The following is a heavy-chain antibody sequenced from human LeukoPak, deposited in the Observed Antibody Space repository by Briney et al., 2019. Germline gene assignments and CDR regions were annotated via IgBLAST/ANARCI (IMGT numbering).Heavy chain of an antibody. CDR1: GGSFSGYY. J-gene: IGHJ6*03. Sequence: SETLSLTCAVYGGSFSGYYWSWIRQPPGKGLEWIGEINHSGSTNYNPSLKSRVTISVDTSKNQFSLKLSSVTAADTAVYYCARGRGFTPNYYYYYMDVWGQGTLVTVSS. D-gene: IGHD2-15*01. CDR3: ARGRGFTPNYYYYYMDV. V-gene: IGHV4-34*01. CDR2: INHSGST.